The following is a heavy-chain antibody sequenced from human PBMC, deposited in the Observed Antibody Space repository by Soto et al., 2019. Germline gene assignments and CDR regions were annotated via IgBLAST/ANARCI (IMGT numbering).Heavy chain of an antibody. D-gene: IGHD6-13*01. CDR1: GGTFSSYR. V-gene: IGHV1-69*13. CDR2: IVPIYRTA. J-gene: IGHJ4*02. Sequence: SVKFSCKASGGTFSSYRFNWVRQARGQGLEWLGGIVPIYRTADYAQKFQGRVTITADESTRTVYMELSSLKSQDTALYYCARESGAKLSSTWGQGTLVTASS. CDR3: ARESGAKLSST.